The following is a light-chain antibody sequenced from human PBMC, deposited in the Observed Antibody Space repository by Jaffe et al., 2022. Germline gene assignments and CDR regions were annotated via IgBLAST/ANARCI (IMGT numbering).Light chain of an antibody. J-gene: IGLJ2*01. CDR2: DVN. V-gene: IGLV2-11*01. CDR1: RSNVGAYNY. CDR3: CSYAGSYSLV. Sequence: QSALTQPRSVSGSPGQPVTISCSGTRSNVGAYNYVSWYQHHSGKAPKLIIYDVNNRPSGVPDRFSGSKSGNTASLTISGLQAEDEADYYCCSYAGSYSLVFGGGTKLTVL.